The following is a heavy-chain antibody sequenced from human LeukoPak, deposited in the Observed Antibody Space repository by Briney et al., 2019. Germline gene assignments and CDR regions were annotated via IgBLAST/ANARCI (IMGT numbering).Heavy chain of an antibody. CDR3: TTSIAAAGILDY. CDR2: IKSKTDGGTT. CDR1: GFTFSNAW. J-gene: IGHJ4*02. Sequence: GGSLSLSCAASGFTFSNAWMSWVRQAPGKGLEWVGRIKSKTDGGTTDYAAPVKGRFTISRDDSKNTLYLQMNSLKTEDTAVYYCTTSIAAAGILDYWGQGTLVTVSS. V-gene: IGHV3-15*01. D-gene: IGHD6-13*01.